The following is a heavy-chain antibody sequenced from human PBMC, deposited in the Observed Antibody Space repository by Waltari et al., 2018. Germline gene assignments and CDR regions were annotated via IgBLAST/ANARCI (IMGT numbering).Heavy chain of an antibody. D-gene: IGHD3-3*01. CDR1: GGSFSGYY. J-gene: IGHJ3*02. V-gene: IGHV4-34*01. CDR2: INHSGST. Sequence: QVQLQQWGAGLLKPSETLSLTCAVYGGSFSGYYWSWIRQPPGKGLEWIGEINHSGSTNYNPSLKSRVTISVDTSKNQFSLKLSSVTAADTAVYYCARAQTLEWKPHILGGAFDIWGQGTMVTVSS. CDR3: ARAQTLEWKPHILGGAFDI.